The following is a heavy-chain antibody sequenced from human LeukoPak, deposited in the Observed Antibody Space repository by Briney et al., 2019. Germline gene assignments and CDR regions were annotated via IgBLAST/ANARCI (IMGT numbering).Heavy chain of an antibody. V-gene: IGHV3-48*01. J-gene: IGHJ4*02. CDR2: ITSGGSTI. Sequence: GGSLRLSCVVSGISCSDYSISWLRQAPGKGLEWVAHITSGGSTIYYADSVRGRFTISRDNDQNSVLLQINSLSGDDTAVFYCAAGRWYYFDYWGQGTLVTVSS. CDR3: AAGRWYYFDY. CDR1: GISCSDYS. D-gene: IGHD2-15*01.